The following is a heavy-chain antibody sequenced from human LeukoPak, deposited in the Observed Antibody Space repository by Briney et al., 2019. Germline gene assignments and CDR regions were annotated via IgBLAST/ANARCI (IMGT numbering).Heavy chain of an antibody. CDR1: GFTFSSYG. D-gene: IGHD4-23*01. CDR3: AKVNSMTTVVTLFDY. V-gene: IGHV3-30*02. CDR2: IRYDGSNK. J-gene: IGHJ4*02. Sequence: GGSLRLSCAASGFTFSSYGMHWVRQAPGKGLEWVAFIRYDGSNKYYADSVKGRFTISRDNSKNTLYLQMNSLRAEDTAVYYCAKVNSMTTVVTLFDYWGQGTLVTVSS.